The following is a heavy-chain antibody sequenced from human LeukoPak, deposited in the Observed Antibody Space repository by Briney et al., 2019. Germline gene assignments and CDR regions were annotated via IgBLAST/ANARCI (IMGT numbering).Heavy chain of an antibody. D-gene: IGHD6-19*01. CDR3: AKVPSIIAVAGSFDY. Sequence: HPGGSLRLSCAASGFTFSSYAMSWVRQAPGKGLEWVLAISGSGGSTYYADSVKGRFTISRDNSKNTLYLQMNSLRAEDTAVYYCAKVPSIIAVAGSFDYWGQGTLGTVSS. CDR2: ISGSGGST. CDR1: GFTFSSYA. J-gene: IGHJ4*02. V-gene: IGHV3-23*01.